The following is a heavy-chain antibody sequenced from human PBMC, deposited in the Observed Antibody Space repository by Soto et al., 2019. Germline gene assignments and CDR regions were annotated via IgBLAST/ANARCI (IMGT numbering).Heavy chain of an antibody. D-gene: IGHD1-7*01. CDR1: GFTFSSYA. CDR2: ISYDGSNK. Sequence: GSLRLSCAASGFTFSSYAMHWVRQAPGKGLEWVAVISYDGSNKYYADSVKGRFTISRDNSKNTLYLQMNSLRAEDTAVYYCARPTAGLELLLSRFDYWGQGTLVTVSS. V-gene: IGHV3-30-3*01. J-gene: IGHJ4*02. CDR3: ARPTAGLELLLSRFDY.